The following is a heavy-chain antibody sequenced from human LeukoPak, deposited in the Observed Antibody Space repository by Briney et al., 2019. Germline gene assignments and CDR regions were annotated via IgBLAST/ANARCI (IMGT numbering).Heavy chain of an antibody. CDR2: IYTSGST. J-gene: IGHJ4*02. Sequence: SETLSLTCAVYGGSFSGYYWSWIRQPAGKGLEWIGRIYTSGSTNYNPSLKSRVTMSVDTSKNQFSLKLSSVTAADTAVYYCARDRWGIAAAGEYYFDYWGQGTLVTVSS. CDR1: GGSFSGYY. D-gene: IGHD6-13*01. CDR3: ARDRWGIAAAGEYYFDY. V-gene: IGHV4-4*07.